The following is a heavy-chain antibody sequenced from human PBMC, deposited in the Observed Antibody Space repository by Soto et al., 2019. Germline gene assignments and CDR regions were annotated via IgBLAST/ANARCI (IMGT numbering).Heavy chain of an antibody. CDR3: ARGFAYYGSGTGSWFDP. CDR2: INHSGST. J-gene: IGHJ5*02. V-gene: IGHV4-39*07. D-gene: IGHD3-10*01. CDR1: GGSITTSSYY. Sequence: SETLSLTCTVSGGSITTSSYYWTWIRQPPGKGLEWIGEINHSGSTNYNPSLKSRVTISVDTSKNQFSLKLSSVTAADTAVYYCARGFAYYGSGTGSWFDPWGQGTLVTVSS.